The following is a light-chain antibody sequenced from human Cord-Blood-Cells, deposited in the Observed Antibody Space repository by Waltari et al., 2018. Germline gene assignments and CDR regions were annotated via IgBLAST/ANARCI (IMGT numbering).Light chain of an antibody. CDR2: AAS. J-gene: IGKJ1*01. CDR3: QPSYSTPPWP. Sequence: DIQMTQSPSSLSASVGDRVTITCRASQSISSYLNWYQQKPGKAPKLLIYAASSLQSGVPSRFSGSGSGTDFTLTISSLPPEDFATYYCQPSYSTPPWPFGQGTKVEIK. V-gene: IGKV1-39*01. CDR1: QSISSY.